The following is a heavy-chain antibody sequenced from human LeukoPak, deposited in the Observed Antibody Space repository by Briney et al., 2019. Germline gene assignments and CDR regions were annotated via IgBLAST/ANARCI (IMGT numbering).Heavy chain of an antibody. CDR2: INTDGSST. CDR3: ASKGPQAMEVDY. CDR1: GFTFSSYW. J-gene: IGHJ4*02. Sequence: GGSLRLSCAASGFTFSSYWMHWARQAPGKGLVWVSRINTDGSSTSYADSVKGRFTISRDNAKNTLYLQMNSLRAEDTAVYYCASKGPQAMEVDYWGQGTLVTVSS. V-gene: IGHV3-74*01. D-gene: IGHD5-18*01.